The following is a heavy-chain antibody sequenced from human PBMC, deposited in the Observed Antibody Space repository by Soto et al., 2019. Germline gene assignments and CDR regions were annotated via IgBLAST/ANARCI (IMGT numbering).Heavy chain of an antibody. CDR3: AKEGPRGSYYFDY. J-gene: IGHJ4*02. CDR2: ISYDGSNK. D-gene: IGHD1-26*01. Sequence: QVQLVESGGGVVQPGRSLRLSCAASGFTFSSYGMHWVRQAPGKGLEWVAVISYDGSNKYYADSVNGRFTISRDSSKNTLYLQMNSLRAEDTAVYYCAKEGPRGSYYFDYWGQGTLVTVSS. V-gene: IGHV3-30*18. CDR1: GFTFSSYG.